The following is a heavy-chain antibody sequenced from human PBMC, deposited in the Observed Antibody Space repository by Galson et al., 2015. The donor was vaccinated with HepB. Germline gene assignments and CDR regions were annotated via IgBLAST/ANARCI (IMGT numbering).Heavy chain of an antibody. CDR1: GFTFSSYA. J-gene: IGHJ3*02. Sequence: SLRLSCAASGFTFSSYAMSWVRQAPGKGLEWVSAISGSGGSTYYADSVKGRFTISRDNSKNTLYLQMNSLRAEDTAVYYCAKQNITMIVVVITPDAFDIWGQGTMVTVSS. CDR3: AKQNITMIVVVITPDAFDI. D-gene: IGHD3-22*01. V-gene: IGHV3-23*01. CDR2: ISGSGGST.